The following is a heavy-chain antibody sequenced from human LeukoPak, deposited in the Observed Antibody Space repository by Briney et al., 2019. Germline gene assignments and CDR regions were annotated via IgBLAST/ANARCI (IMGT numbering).Heavy chain of an antibody. V-gene: IGHV4-59*08. CDR1: GGSISGYY. J-gene: IGHJ4*02. CDR3: ARREYSSVWFYFDY. D-gene: IGHD6-19*01. CDR2: IYHSGSS. Sequence: SETLSLTCTVSGGSISGYYWSWIRQSPGRGLEWIGHIYHSGSSNYNPSLKSRVTTSVDTSNNQFSLKLSSVTAADTAVYYCARREYSSVWFYFDYWGQGTLVTVSS.